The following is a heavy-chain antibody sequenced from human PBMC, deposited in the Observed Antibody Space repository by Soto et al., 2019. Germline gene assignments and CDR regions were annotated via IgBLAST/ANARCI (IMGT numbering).Heavy chain of an antibody. J-gene: IGHJ4*02. Sequence: SETLSLTCTLSVASITSTTYFWAWIRQPPGKGLEWVGSIYYSGRTYYNPSLRSRVTISVDRSKNQFSLTMSSVTAADTAVYYCAKNLPRTGRFDYWGQGTSVTVSS. V-gene: IGHV4-39*01. CDR2: IYYSGRT. CDR1: VASITSTTYF. CDR3: AKNLPRTGRFDY.